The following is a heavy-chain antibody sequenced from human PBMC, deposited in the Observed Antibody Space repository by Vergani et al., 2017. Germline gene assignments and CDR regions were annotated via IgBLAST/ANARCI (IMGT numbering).Heavy chain of an antibody. J-gene: IGHJ3*02. CDR1: GLTFSSYS. CDR3: ARGGLGSIAAREGDAFDI. D-gene: IGHD6-6*01. CDR2: ISSSSSYI. V-gene: IGHV3-21*01. Sequence: EVQLVESGGGLVKPGGSLRLSCAASGLTFSSYSMNWVRQAPGKGLEWVSSISSSSSYIYYADSVKGRFTIARDNAKNSVYVQMNRLRAEDTAVYYCARGGLGSIAAREGDAFDIWGQGTMVTVSS.